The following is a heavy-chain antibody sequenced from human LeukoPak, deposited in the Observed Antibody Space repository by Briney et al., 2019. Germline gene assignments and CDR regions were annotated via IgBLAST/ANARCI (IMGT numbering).Heavy chain of an antibody. CDR1: GFNFNDYD. Sequence: GGSLRLSCAASGFNFNDYDIHWVRQAPGKGLEWVAVIWYDGSNKHYADSVKGRFTISRDNSKNTLYLQMNSLRAEDTAVYYCARPRYSGSAMGWLDPWGQGTLVTVSS. D-gene: IGHD1-26*01. V-gene: IGHV3-33*01. J-gene: IGHJ5*02. CDR2: IWYDGSNK. CDR3: ARPRYSGSAMGWLDP.